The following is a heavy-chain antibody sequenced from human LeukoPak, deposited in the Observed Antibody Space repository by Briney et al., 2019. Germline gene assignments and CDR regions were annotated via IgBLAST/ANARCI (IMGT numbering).Heavy chain of an antibody. D-gene: IGHD6-19*01. Sequence: ASVTVSCKVSGYTLTELSMHWVRQAPGKGLEWMGGFDPEDGETIYAQKFQGRVTMTEDTSTDTAYMELSSLRSEDTAVYYCATPDSSGNAFDIWGQGTMVTVSS. V-gene: IGHV1-24*01. CDR2: FDPEDGET. J-gene: IGHJ3*02. CDR1: GYTLTELS. CDR3: ATPDSSGNAFDI.